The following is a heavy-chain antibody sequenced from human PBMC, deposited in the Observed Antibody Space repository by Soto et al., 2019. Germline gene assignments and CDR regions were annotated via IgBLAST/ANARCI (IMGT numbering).Heavy chain of an antibody. J-gene: IGHJ4*02. CDR1: GDSISNLDYF. D-gene: IGHD3-3*01. CDR3: ARDTGYDFQFDY. Sequence: PSETLSLTCSVSGDSISNLDYFWAWIRQPPGQALEYIGYIYKSATTYYNPSFESRVAISVDTSKSQFSLKLSSVTAADTAVYYCARDTGYDFQFDYWGQGTLVTVSS. V-gene: IGHV4-30-4*01. CDR2: IYKSATT.